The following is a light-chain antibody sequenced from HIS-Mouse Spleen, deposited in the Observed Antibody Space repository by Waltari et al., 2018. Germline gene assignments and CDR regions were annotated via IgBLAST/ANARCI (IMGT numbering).Light chain of an antibody. CDR1: RSDVGSYNL. V-gene: IGLV2-23*01. Sequence: QSALTQPASVSGSPGQSITIHCTGTRSDVGSYNLVSWYQHHTGKAPERMIYDGIKRPSGVSNRFSGSKSGNTASLTISGLQAEDEADYYCCSYAGSSTYWVFGGGTKLTVL. CDR2: DGI. CDR3: CSYAGSSTYWV. J-gene: IGLJ3*02.